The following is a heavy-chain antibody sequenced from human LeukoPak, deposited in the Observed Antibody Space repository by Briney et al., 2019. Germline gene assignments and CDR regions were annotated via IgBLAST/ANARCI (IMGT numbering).Heavy chain of an antibody. D-gene: IGHD6-19*01. J-gene: IGHJ4*02. Sequence: ASVKVSCKASGYTFTSYGISWVRQAPGQGLEWMGWISAYNGNTNYAQKPQGRVTMTTDTSTSTAYMELRSLRSDDTAVYYCARDPPRGQLAVNYYFDYWGQGTLVTVSS. CDR1: GYTFTSYG. CDR3: ARDPPRGQLAVNYYFDY. V-gene: IGHV1-18*01. CDR2: ISAYNGNT.